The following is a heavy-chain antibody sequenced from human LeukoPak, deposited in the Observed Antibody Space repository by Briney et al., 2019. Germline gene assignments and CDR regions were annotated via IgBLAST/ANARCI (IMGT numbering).Heavy chain of an antibody. Sequence: PGGSLRLSCAASVFTFSSYGMNWVRQAPGKGLEWVSVISTSGGSAYYADSVKGRYTISRDNSKNRLYLQMNRLRAEDAAVYYCARRTYSSSSYYFDYWGQGTLVTVSS. CDR1: VFTFSSYG. V-gene: IGHV3-23*01. D-gene: IGHD6-13*01. J-gene: IGHJ4*02. CDR3: ARRTYSSSSYYFDY. CDR2: ISTSGGSA.